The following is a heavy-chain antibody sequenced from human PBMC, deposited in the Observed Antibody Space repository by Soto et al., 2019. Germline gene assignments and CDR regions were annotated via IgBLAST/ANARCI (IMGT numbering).Heavy chain of an antibody. CDR3: ARQAVAGTSWFDP. D-gene: IGHD6-19*01. CDR1: GFTFSDYY. CDR2: ISSSGSTI. J-gene: IGHJ5*02. Sequence: PGGSLRLSCAASGFTFSDYYMRWIRQAPGKGLEWVSYISSSGSTIYYADSVKGRFTISRDNAKSSLYLQMNSLRAEDTAVYYCARQAVAGTSWFDPWGQGTLVTVSS. V-gene: IGHV3-11*01.